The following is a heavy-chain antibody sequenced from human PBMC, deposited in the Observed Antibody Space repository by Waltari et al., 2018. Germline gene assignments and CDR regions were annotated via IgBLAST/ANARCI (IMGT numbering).Heavy chain of an antibody. D-gene: IGHD1-26*01. CDR1: GFPFSSYW. CDR3: ARVVGATLFDY. V-gene: IGHV3-74*01. J-gene: IGHJ4*02. CDR2: INSDGRST. Sequence: EVQLVESGGGLVQPGGSLRLSCAASGFPFSSYWMHWVRQAPGKGLVWVARINSDGRSTDYADSVKGRFTISRDNAKNTLYLQMNTLRAEDTAVYYCARVVGATLFDYWGQGTLVTASS.